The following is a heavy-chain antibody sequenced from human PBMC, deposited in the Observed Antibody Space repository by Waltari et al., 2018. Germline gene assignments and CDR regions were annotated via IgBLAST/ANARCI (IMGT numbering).Heavy chain of an antibody. CDR2: IYTSGST. CDR3: ARPYSSGWLDAFDI. Sequence: QVQLQESGPGLVKPSETLSLTCTVSGGSISSYYWSWIRQPAGKGLEWIGCIYTSGSTNYNPSLKSRVTMSVDTSKNQFSLKLSSVTAADTAVYYCARPYSSGWLDAFDIWGQGTMVTVSS. CDR1: GGSISSYY. D-gene: IGHD6-19*01. J-gene: IGHJ3*02. V-gene: IGHV4-4*07.